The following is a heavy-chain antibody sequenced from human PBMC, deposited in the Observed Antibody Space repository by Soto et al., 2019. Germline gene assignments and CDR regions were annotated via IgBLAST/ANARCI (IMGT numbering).Heavy chain of an antibody. D-gene: IGHD2-8*01. CDR2: IAVGSGYT. Sequence: SVKVSCKSSGFTFTSSAFQWVRQARGQRLEWIGWIAVGSGYTNYAQRFQDRVTLTRDMSTATTYMELSRLTSEDTAIYYCAADATAWQQMVPSDYWGQGTLVTVSS. CDR3: AADATAWQQMVPSDY. CDR1: GFTFTSSA. V-gene: IGHV1-58*01. J-gene: IGHJ4*02.